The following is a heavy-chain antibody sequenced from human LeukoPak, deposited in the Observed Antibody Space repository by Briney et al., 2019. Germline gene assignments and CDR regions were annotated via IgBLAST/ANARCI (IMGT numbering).Heavy chain of an antibody. V-gene: IGHV3-33*01. D-gene: IGHD1-7*01. J-gene: IGHJ6*02. Sequence: GGSLRLSCAASGFTFSSYGMHWVRQAPGKGLEWVAVIRYDGSNKYYADSVKGRFTISRGNSKNTLYLQMNSLRAEDTAVYYCARGSTGNTNYYYGMDVWGQGTTVTVSS. CDR1: GFTFSSYG. CDR2: IRYDGSNK. CDR3: ARGSTGNTNYYYGMDV.